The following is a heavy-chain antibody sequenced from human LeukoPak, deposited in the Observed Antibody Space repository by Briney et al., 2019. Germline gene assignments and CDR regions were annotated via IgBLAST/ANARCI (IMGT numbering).Heavy chain of an antibody. CDR3: ARDPYSGSYGSYYYYYMDV. D-gene: IGHD1-26*01. CDR2: IYGGGKT. CDR1: ESIVRSNY. Sequence: GGSLRLSCAASESIVRSNYMAWVRQAPGKGLEWVSVIYGGGKTYYADSVKGRFTISRDNAKNSLYLQMNSLGPEDTAVYFCARDPYSGSYGSYYYYYMDVWGKGTTVTVSS. V-gene: IGHV3-66*01. J-gene: IGHJ6*03.